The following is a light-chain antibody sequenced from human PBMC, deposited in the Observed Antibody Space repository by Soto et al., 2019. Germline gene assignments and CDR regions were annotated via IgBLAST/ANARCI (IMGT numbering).Light chain of an antibody. V-gene: IGKV3-20*01. J-gene: IGKJ1*01. CDR1: QSVSKSY. CDR3: QQYDSWT. CDR2: GAS. Sequence: ERLMTQCRATLSVSQGERSTLSCRASQSVSKSYLAWYQQKPGQAPRLLIYGASSRATGIPDRFSGSGSGTDFTLTIRRLEPEDFAVYYCQQYDSWTSGQGLKADIK.